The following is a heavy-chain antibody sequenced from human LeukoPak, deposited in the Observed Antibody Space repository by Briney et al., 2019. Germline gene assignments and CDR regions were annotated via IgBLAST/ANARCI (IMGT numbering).Heavy chain of an antibody. J-gene: IGHJ4*02. Sequence: ASVKVSCKASGYTFTSYDINWVRQATGQGLEWMGWMNPNSGNTGYAQKFQGRVTMTRNTSISTAYMELSGLRSEDTAVYYCARSIAARVDYWGQGTLVTVSS. CDR1: GYTFTSYD. D-gene: IGHD6-6*01. CDR2: MNPNSGNT. CDR3: ARSIAARVDY. V-gene: IGHV1-8*01.